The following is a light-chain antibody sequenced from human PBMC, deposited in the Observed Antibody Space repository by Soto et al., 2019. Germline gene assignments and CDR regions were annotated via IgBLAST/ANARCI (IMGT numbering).Light chain of an antibody. CDR2: EVI. V-gene: IGLV2-14*01. CDR1: SSDIGAYEY. CDR3: SSYTSSRTLV. Sequence: QSVLTQPASVSGSPGQSITISCTGTSSDIGAYEYVSWYQQHPGRAPKLMIYEVIHRPSGVSSRFSGSKSGKTASLSISGLQADDEADYYCSSYTSSRTLVFGGGTKLTVL. J-gene: IGLJ2*01.